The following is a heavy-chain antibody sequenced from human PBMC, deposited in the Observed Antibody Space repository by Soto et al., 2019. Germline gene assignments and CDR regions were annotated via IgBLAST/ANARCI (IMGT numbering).Heavy chain of an antibody. CDR1: GFTFTSYG. J-gene: IGHJ4*02. D-gene: IGHD3-10*01. V-gene: IGHV1-18*01. CDR2: IRTSNSNT. Sequence: ASLKVSCKSSGFTFTSYGISCVRHAPGQGLEWMGWIRTSNSNTNYAKNLQGRVTMTTDTSTSTAYMELRSLRSDDTAVYYCARGAFGEVSFDYWGQGTQVTVSS. CDR3: ARGAFGEVSFDY.